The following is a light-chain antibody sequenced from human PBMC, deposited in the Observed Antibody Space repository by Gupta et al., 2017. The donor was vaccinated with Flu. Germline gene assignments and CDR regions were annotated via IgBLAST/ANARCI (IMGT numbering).Light chain of an antibody. Sequence: VTLSLSPGERATLSCMASQSIRNTSLGWYQQQAGQAPRLLIYGASNRATGIPDRFSGSGSGTDFTLTISRLEPEDFAVYYCQQCGTSSRTFGQGTKVEIK. J-gene: IGKJ1*01. CDR3: QQCGTSSRT. CDR1: QSIRNTS. CDR2: GAS. V-gene: IGKV3-20*01.